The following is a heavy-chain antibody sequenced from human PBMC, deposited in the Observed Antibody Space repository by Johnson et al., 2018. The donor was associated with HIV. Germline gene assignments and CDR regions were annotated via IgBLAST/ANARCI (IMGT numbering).Heavy chain of an antibody. J-gene: IGHJ3*02. V-gene: IGHV3-7*02. CDR3: ATGSLVVVGADGLIQLHDAFDI. D-gene: IGHD2-15*01. CDR1: GFTFSSSW. CDR2: IKHDGSVK. Sequence: EVQLVESGGGLVQPGGSLRLSCAASGFTFSSSWMSCVRQAPGKGLEWVANIKHDGSVKIYVDSVKGRFTISRHHAKNSLYLQMNSLRVDDTAVYYCATGSLVVVGADGLIQLHDAFDIWGRGTKVTVSS.